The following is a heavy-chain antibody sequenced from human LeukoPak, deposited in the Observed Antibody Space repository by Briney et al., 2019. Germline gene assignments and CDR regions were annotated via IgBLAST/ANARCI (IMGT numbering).Heavy chain of an antibody. CDR2: ISTGGSTI. Sequence: GGSLRLSCAASGFTFSSYEMHWVRQAPGKGLECISYISTGGSTIYYADSVKGRFTISRDNAKNSLYLQMNSLRAEDTAVYYCARGEVVTASLPDYFYYYMDVWGKGTTVTISS. V-gene: IGHV3-48*03. J-gene: IGHJ6*03. CDR1: GFTFSSYE. D-gene: IGHD2-21*02. CDR3: ARGEVVTASLPDYFYYYMDV.